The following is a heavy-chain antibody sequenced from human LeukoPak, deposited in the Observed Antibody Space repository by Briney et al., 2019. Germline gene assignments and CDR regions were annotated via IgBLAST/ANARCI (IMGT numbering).Heavy chain of an antibody. CDR2: ISVSGGST. CDR3: AKVGPDP. CDR1: GFIFSSFD. J-gene: IGHJ5*02. Sequence: GSLRLSCAASGFIFSSFDMCWVRQAPGKGLEWVSGISVSGGSTYYADSVKGRFTISRDDSKNTLYLQMNSLRAEDTAVYYCAKVGPDPWGQGTLVTVSS. V-gene: IGHV3-23*01.